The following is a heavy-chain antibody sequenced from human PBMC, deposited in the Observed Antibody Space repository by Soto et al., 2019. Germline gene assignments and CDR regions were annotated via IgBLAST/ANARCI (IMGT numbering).Heavy chain of an antibody. CDR2: IIPIFGTA. J-gene: IGHJ5*02. CDR1: GGTFSRHA. V-gene: IGHV1-69*01. Sequence: QVQLVQSGAEVRKPGSSVKVSCKASGGTFSRHAISWVRQAPGQGLEWMGGIIPIFGTANHAQKFQGRVTIIADESTSTVYMELSSLRSEDTAMYYCASSPQWLVTFGWFDPWGQGTLVTVSS. D-gene: IGHD6-19*01. CDR3: ASSPQWLVTFGWFDP.